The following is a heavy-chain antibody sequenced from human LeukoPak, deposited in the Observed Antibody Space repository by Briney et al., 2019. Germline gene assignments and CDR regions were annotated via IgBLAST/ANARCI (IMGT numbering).Heavy chain of an antibody. CDR1: GFTFSDYY. CDR2: ISSNSSTI. V-gene: IGHV3-11*01. D-gene: IGHD3-3*01. Sequence: PGGSLRLSCAASGFTFSDYYMSWIRQAPGKGLEWTSYISSNSSTIYYADSVKGRFTISRDNAKNSLYLQMNSLRAEDTAVYYCARDQETHITIFGVVTLTDDYWGQGTLVTVSS. J-gene: IGHJ4*02. CDR3: ARDQETHITIFGVVTLTDDY.